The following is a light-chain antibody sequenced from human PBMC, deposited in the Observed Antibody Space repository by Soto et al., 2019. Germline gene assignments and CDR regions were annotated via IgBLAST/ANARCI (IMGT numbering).Light chain of an antibody. CDR1: QRITTY. V-gene: IGKV1-39*01. J-gene: IGKJ2*01. CDR3: QQSYSTPYT. Sequence: IQMTQSPSSLSASVGDRVTITCRASQRITTYLNWYQQKPGKAPKLLISTAATLQGRVPSRFSGSGSGTDFTLTITTLQPEDFATYFCQQSYSTPYTFGQGTKLEIK. CDR2: TAA.